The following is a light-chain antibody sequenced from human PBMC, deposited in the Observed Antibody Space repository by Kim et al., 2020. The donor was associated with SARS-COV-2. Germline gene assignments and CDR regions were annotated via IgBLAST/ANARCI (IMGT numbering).Light chain of an antibody. CDR2: GAS. Sequence: SPGERATLSCRASQSVSSNLAWYQQKPGQAPRLLIYGASTRATGFPARFSGSGSGTEFTLTISSLQSEDFAVYYCQQYNNWPPITFGQGTRLEIK. CDR1: QSVSSN. V-gene: IGKV3-15*01. J-gene: IGKJ5*01. CDR3: QQYNNWPPIT.